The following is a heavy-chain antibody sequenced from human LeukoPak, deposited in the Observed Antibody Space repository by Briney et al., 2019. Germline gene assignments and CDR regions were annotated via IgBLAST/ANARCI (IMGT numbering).Heavy chain of an antibody. CDR2: ISGYNGNT. J-gene: IGHJ3*01. CDR3: ARDGGYSSAGWERAFDF. D-gene: IGHD6-25*01. CDR1: GYTFTSYG. Sequence: EASVKVSCKASGYTFTSYGISWVRQVPGQGLEWMGWISGYNGNTNYAQKFQGRVTMTTETSTSIAYMDLRSLRSDDTAVYYCARDGGYSSAGWERAFDFWGQGTMVTVSS. V-gene: IGHV1-18*01.